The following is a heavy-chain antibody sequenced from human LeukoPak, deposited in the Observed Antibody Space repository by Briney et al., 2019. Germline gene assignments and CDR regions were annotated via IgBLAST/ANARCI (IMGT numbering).Heavy chain of an antibody. V-gene: IGHV4-34*01. CDR3: ARVPDSSGYYHYPTPYFDY. CDR1: GGSFSGYY. CDR2: INHSGST. Sequence: PSETLSLTCAVYGGSFSGYYWSWIRQPPGKGLEWIGEINHSGSTNYNPSLKSRVTISVDTSKNQFSLKLSSVTAADTAVHYCARVPDSSGYYHYPTPYFDYWGQGTLVTVSS. D-gene: IGHD3-22*01. J-gene: IGHJ4*02.